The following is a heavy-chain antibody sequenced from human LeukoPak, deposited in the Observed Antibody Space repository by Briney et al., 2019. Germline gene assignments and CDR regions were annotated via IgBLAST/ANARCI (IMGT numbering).Heavy chain of an antibody. CDR1: GGTFSSYA. CDR2: IIPIFGTA. J-gene: IGHJ5*02. Sequence: SVTVSCTASGGTFSSYAISWVRQAPGQGLEWMGGIIPIFGTASYAQKFQGRVTITADESTSTAYMELSSLRSEDTAVYYCARVLRTIYSSRENWFDPWGQGTLVTVSS. D-gene: IGHD6-19*01. CDR3: ARVLRTIYSSRENWFDP. V-gene: IGHV1-69*13.